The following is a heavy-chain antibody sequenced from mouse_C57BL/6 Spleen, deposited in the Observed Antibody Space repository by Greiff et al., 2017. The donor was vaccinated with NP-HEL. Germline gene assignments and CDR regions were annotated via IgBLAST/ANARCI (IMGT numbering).Heavy chain of an antibody. J-gene: IGHJ2*01. CDR3: ARSITTVVGDFDY. D-gene: IGHD1-1*01. V-gene: IGHV1-54*01. CDR2: INPGSGGT. CDR1: GYAFTNYL. Sequence: QVQLKESGAELVRPGTSVKVSCKASGYAFTNYLIEWVKQRPGQGLEWIGVINPGSGGTNYNEKFKGKATLTADKSSSTAYMQLSSLTSEDSAVYFCARSITTVVGDFDYWGQGTTLTVSS.